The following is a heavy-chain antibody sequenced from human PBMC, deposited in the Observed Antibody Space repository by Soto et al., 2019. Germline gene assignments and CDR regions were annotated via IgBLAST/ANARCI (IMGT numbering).Heavy chain of an antibody. CDR1: GFTFSSYA. D-gene: IGHD2-2*01. V-gene: IGHV3-23*01. CDR2: ISGSGGST. J-gene: IGHJ4*02. CDR3: AKDIVVVPAANTFDY. Sequence: GGSLRLSCAASGFTFSSYAMSWVRQAPGKGLEWVSAISGSGGSTYYADSVKGRFTISRDNSKNTLYLQMNSLRAEDTAVYYCAKDIVVVPAANTFDYWGQGTLVTVSS.